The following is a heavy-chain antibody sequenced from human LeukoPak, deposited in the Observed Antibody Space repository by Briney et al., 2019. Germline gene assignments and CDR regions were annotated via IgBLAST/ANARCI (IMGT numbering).Heavy chain of an antibody. D-gene: IGHD2-15*01. CDR1: GGTFSSCA. V-gene: IGHV1-69*01. CDR2: IIPIFGTA. J-gene: IGHJ6*02. Sequence: ASVKVSCKASGGTFSSCAISWVRQAPGQGLEWMGGIIPIFGTANYAQKFQGRVTITADESTSTAYMELSSLRSEDTAVYYCASKRYCSGGSCPKTYYYYGMDVWGQGTTVTVSS. CDR3: ASKRYCSGGSCPKTYYYYGMDV.